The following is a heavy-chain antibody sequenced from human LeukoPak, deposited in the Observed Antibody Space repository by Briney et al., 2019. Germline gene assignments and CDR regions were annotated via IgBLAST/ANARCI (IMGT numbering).Heavy chain of an antibody. Sequence: SETLSLTCTVSGDSLTSGRYYWSWLRQPAGKGLEWIGRLLNSGATNYNPSLKSRVTISVDTSKNQFSLKLSSVTAADTAVYYCARVRGYSYDSSDFDYWGQGTLVTVSS. J-gene: IGHJ4*02. D-gene: IGHD5-18*01. CDR2: LLNSGAT. CDR3: ARVRGYSYDSSDFDY. CDR1: GDSLTSGRYY. V-gene: IGHV4-61*10.